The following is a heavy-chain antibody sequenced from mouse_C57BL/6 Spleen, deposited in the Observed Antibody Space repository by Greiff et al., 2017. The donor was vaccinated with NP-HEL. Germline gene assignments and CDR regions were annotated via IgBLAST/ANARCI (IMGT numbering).Heavy chain of an antibody. J-gene: IGHJ2*01. Sequence: VQLQESGAELVRPGASVKLSCKASGYTFTDYYINWVKQRPGQGLEWIARIYPGSGNTYYNEKFKGKATLTAEKSSSTAYMQLSSLTSEDSAVYFCACRDYWGQGTTLTVSS. V-gene: IGHV1-76*01. CDR1: GYTFTDYY. CDR2: IYPGSGNT. CDR3: ACRDY. D-gene: IGHD6-1*01.